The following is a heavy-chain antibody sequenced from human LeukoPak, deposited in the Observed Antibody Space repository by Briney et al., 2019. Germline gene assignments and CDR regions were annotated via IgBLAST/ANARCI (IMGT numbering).Heavy chain of an antibody. CDR3: ARDPAIVVVPAAPRHAFDI. J-gene: IGHJ3*02. CDR1: GGSISSGGYY. CDR2: IYYSGST. D-gene: IGHD2-2*01. Sequence: PSETLSLTCTVSGGSISSGGYYWSWIRQHPGKSLEWIGYIYYSGSTYYNPSLKSRVTISVDTSKNQFSLKLSSVTAADTAVYYCARDPAIVVVPAAPRHAFDIWGQGTMVTVSS. V-gene: IGHV4-31*03.